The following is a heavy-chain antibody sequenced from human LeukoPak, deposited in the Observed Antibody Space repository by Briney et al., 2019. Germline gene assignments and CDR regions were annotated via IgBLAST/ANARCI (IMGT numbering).Heavy chain of an antibody. CDR1: GFTFSSYG. Sequence: GGSLRLSCAASGFTFSSYGMSWVRQAPGKGLEWVSAISGSGGSTYYADSVKGRFTISRDNSKNTLYLQMNSLRAEDTAVYYCAKGAALYYYDSSGYHFDYWGQGTLVTVSS. J-gene: IGHJ4*02. D-gene: IGHD3-22*01. CDR2: ISGSGGST. CDR3: AKGAALYYYDSSGYHFDY. V-gene: IGHV3-23*01.